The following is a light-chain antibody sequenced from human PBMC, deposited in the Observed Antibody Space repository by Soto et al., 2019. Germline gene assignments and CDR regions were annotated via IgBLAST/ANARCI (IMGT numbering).Light chain of an antibody. Sequence: QSSLTQPASVSGSPGQSITICCTGTSSDIGTYNSVSWYQQHAGKVPKLMIYDVTNRPSGVSDRFSGSKSGNTASLTISGLQPEDEADYYCTSYTTSSTLVFGGGTKLTVL. V-gene: IGLV2-14*01. CDR1: SSDIGTYNS. J-gene: IGLJ2*01. CDR2: DVT. CDR3: TSYTTSSTLV.